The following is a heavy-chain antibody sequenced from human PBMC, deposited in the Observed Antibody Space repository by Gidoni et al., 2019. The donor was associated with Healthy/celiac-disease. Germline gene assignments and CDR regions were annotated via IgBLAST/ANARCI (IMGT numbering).Heavy chain of an antibody. CDR1: GFTFSDYY. D-gene: IGHD2-2*01. CDR3: ARERRYCSSTSCSTEAFDI. CDR2: ISSSSSYT. V-gene: IGHV3-11*05. J-gene: IGHJ3*02. Sequence: QVQLVASGGGLVKPGGSLRLSCGASGFTFSDYYMSWIRQAPGKGLEWVSYISSSSSYTNYADSVKGRFTISRDNAKNSLYLQMNSLRAEDTAVYYCARERRYCSSTSCSTEAFDIWGQGTMVTVSS.